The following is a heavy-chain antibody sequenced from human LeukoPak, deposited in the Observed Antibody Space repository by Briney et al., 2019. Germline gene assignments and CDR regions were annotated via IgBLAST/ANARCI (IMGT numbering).Heavy chain of an antibody. J-gene: IGHJ5*02. CDR3: ARAGLGIAVAGTPYNWFDP. CDR1: GYTFTSYG. D-gene: IGHD6-19*01. V-gene: IGHV1-2*02. CDR2: INPNSGGT. Sequence: ASVKVSCKASGYTFTSYGISWVRQAPGQGLEWMGWINPNSGGTNYAQKFQGRVTMTRGTSISTAYMELSRLRSDDTAVYYCARAGLGIAVAGTPYNWFDPWGQGTLVTVSS.